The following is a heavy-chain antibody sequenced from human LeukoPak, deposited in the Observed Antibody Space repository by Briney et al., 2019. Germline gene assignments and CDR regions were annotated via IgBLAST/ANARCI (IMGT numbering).Heavy chain of an antibody. D-gene: IGHD6-13*01. CDR3: ARGGAAARSDAFDI. J-gene: IGHJ3*02. CDR2: IIPILGIA. V-gene: IGHV1-69*04. Sequence: GASVKVSCKASGGTFSSYAISWVRQAPGQGLEWMGRIIPILGIANYAQKFRGRVTITTDESTSTAYMELSSLRSEDTAVYYCARGGAAARSDAFDIWGQGTMVTVSS. CDR1: GGTFSSYA.